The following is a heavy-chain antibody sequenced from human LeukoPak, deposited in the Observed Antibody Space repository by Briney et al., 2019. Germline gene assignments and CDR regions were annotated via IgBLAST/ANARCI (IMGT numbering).Heavy chain of an antibody. V-gene: IGHV4-59*08. J-gene: IGHJ6*02. CDR2: IYYSGST. Sequence: SETLSLTCTVSGGSISSYYWSWIRQPPGKGLEWIGYIYYSGSTNYNPSLKSRVTISVDTSKNQFSLKLSSVTAADTAVYYCARQVTMVRGVIVYYYYGMDVWGQGTTVTVSS. CDR1: GGSISSYY. D-gene: IGHD3-10*01. CDR3: ARQVTMVRGVIVYYYYGMDV.